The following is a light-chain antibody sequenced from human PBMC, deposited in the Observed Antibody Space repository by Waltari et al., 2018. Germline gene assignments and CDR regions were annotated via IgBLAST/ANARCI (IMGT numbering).Light chain of an antibody. J-gene: IGKJ1*01. CDR2: GAS. V-gene: IGKV3-20*01. CDR3: QHYYNFPWT. Sequence: EIVLTQSPGTLSLSPGERATPSCRASQSVSSSYLAWYQQKPGQAPRLLIYGASSRATGIPDRFSGSGSGTDFTLTISSLQSEDVATYYCQHYYNFPWTFGQGTKVEIK. CDR1: QSVSSSY.